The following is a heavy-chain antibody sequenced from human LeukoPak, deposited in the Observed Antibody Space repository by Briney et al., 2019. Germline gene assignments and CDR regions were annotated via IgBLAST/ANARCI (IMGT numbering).Heavy chain of an antibody. CDR3: ARAPRGGYYDFWSGSGGYYYMDV. D-gene: IGHD3-3*01. CDR2: MNPNSGNT. CDR1: GYTFTSYD. V-gene: IGHV1-8*03. Sequence: ASVKVSCKASGYTFTSYDINWVRQATGQGLEWMGWMNPNSGNTGYAQKFQGRVTITRNTSISTAYMELSSLRSEDTAVYYCARAPRGGYYDFWSGSGGYYYMDVWGKGTTVTVSS. J-gene: IGHJ6*03.